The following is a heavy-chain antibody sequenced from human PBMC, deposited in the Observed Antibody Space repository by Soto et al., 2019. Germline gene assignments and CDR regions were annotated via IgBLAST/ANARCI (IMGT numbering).Heavy chain of an antibody. D-gene: IGHD6-19*01. V-gene: IGHV4-4*02. CDR2: IYHSGST. CDR1: GGSISSSNW. J-gene: IGHJ5*02. CDR3: ARGGGAVAGVATVDWFDP. Sequence: SETLSLTCAVSGGSISSSNWWSWVRQPPGKGLEWIGEIYHSGSTNYNPSLKSRVTISVDKSKNQFSLKLSSVTAADTAVYYCARGGGAVAGVATVDWFDPWGQGTLVTVSS.